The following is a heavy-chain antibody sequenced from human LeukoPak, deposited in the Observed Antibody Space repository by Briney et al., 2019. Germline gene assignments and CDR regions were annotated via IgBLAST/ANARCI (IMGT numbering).Heavy chain of an antibody. Sequence: PSETLSLTCTASGGSISSTTHYWSWIRQPPGKGLEWIGSMHYSGIIYYNPSLKSRVTISVDTSKNQFSLKLTSVTAADTAVYYCARVAGVEVAPATSYWGQGTLVTVSS. CDR2: MHYSGII. D-gene: IGHD2-15*01. V-gene: IGHV4-39*01. CDR1: GGSISSTTHY. CDR3: ARVAGVEVAPATSY. J-gene: IGHJ4*02.